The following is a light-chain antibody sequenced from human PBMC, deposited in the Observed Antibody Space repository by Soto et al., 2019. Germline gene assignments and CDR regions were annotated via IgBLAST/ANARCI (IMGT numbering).Light chain of an antibody. J-gene: IGLJ1*01. CDR3: SSYTSSSTYV. Sequence: QSVLTQPASVSGSPGQSIAISCTGTSSYVGGYNYVSWYQQHPGKAPKLMVYDVSNRPSGVSNRFSGSKSGNTASLTISGLQAEDEADYYCSSYTSSSTYVFGNGTKVTVL. V-gene: IGLV2-14*01. CDR2: DVS. CDR1: SSYVGGYNY.